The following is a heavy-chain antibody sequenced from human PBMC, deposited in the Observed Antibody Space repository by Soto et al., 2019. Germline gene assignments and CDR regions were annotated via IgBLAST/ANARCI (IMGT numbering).Heavy chain of an antibody. D-gene: IGHD6-6*01. CDR3: AEDKYVAARLGYYYGMDV. V-gene: IGHV3-23*01. Sequence: PGGSLRLSCAASGFTFSSYAMSWVRQAPGKWLEWVSAISGSGGSTYYADSVKGRFTISRDNSKNTLYLQMNSLRAEDTAVYYCAEDKYVAARLGYYYGMDVWGQGTTVTVSS. CDR2: ISGSGGST. J-gene: IGHJ6*02. CDR1: GFTFSSYA.